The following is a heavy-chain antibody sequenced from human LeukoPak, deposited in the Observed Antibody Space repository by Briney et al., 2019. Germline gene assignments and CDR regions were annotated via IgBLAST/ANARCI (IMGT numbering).Heavy chain of an antibody. CDR3: ARGHGGIIDY. D-gene: IGHD3-16*01. Sequence: SQTLSLTCSISGDSVSSNSAAWTWIRQSPSRGLEWLGRTYYRSKWYNGYAGSVRSRININPDTSKNQFSLQLNSVTPEDTAVYYCARGHGGIIDYWGQGTLVTVSS. CDR1: GDSVSSNSAA. J-gene: IGHJ4*02. V-gene: IGHV6-1*01. CDR2: TYYRSKWYN.